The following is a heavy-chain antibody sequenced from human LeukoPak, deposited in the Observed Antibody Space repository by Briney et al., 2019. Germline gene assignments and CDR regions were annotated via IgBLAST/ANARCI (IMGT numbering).Heavy chain of an antibody. V-gene: IGHV4-61*05. D-gene: IGHD5-12*01. CDR2: IYYSGST. J-gene: IGHJ5*02. Sequence: SETLSLTCTVSGYSISSGYYWGWIRQPPGKGLEWIGYIYYSGSTNYNPSLKSRVTISVDKSKNQFSLKLSPVTAADTAVYYCALSYEGLRSWGQGTLVTVSS. CDR3: ALSYEGLRS. CDR1: GYSISSGYY.